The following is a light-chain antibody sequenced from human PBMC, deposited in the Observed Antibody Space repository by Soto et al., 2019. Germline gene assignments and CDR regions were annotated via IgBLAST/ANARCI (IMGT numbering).Light chain of an antibody. V-gene: IGKV1-5*03. CDR3: QQYNSSPWT. CDR1: QSISSW. J-gene: IGKJ1*01. CDR2: KAS. Sequence: DIQMTHSPSTLSASVGDRVTITCRASQSISSWLAWYQQKQGKAPKLLIYKASSLESGVPSRFSGSGSGTEFTLTISSLQPDDFATYYCQQYNSSPWTFGQGTKVEIK.